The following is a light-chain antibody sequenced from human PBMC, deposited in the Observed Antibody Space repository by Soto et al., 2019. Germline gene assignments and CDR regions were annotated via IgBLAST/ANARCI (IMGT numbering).Light chain of an antibody. CDR3: QKYGSSPRT. J-gene: IGKJ2*01. CDR1: QSVTSNY. Sequence: EIVLTQSPGTLSLSPGERATLSCRASQSVTSNYLAWYQHKPGQAPRLLIYGASSRATGIPDRFSGSGAGPDFALTISRLEPEDFAVYYCQKYGSSPRTFGQGTKLEIK. CDR2: GAS. V-gene: IGKV3-20*01.